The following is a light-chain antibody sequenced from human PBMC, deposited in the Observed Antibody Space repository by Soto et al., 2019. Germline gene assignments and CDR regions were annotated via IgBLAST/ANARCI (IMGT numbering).Light chain of an antibody. J-gene: IGKJ4*01. Sequence: DIQMTQSPSSLSASVGDRVTITCRASQSISSYLNWYQQKPGKAPKLLIYAASSLQSGLPSRFSGSGSGTAFTRTISSLQPEDFATYYCQQSYSTPPTFGGGTKVEIK. CDR3: QQSYSTPPT. CDR1: QSISSY. V-gene: IGKV1-39*01. CDR2: AAS.